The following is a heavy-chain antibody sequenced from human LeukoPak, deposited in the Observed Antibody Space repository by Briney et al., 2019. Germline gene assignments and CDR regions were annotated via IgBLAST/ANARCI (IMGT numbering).Heavy chain of an antibody. V-gene: IGHV1-8*01. CDR2: MNPNSGNT. J-gene: IGHJ6*02. D-gene: IGHD6-13*01. CDR3: ARGLGSSSWYLPYYYYYGMDV. CDR1: GYTFTSYD. Sequence: GASVKVSCKASGYTFTSYDINWVRQATGQGLEWMGWMNPNSGNTGYAQKFQGRVTMTRNTSISTAYMELSSLRSEDTAVHYCARGLGSSSWYLPYYYYYGMDVWGQGTTVTVSS.